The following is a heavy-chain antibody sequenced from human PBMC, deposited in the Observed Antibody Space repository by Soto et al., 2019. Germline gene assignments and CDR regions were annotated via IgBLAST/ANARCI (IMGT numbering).Heavy chain of an antibody. V-gene: IGHV3-21*06. J-gene: IGHJ4*02. Sequence: GGSLRLSCAASGFTFTRYSMNWVRQAPGKGLGWVSSISSTTNYIYYGDSMKGRFTISRDNAKNSLYLEMNSLRAEDTAVYYCARESEDLTSNFDYWGQGTLVTVS. CDR1: GFTFTRYS. CDR2: ISSTTNYI. CDR3: ARESEDLTSNFDY.